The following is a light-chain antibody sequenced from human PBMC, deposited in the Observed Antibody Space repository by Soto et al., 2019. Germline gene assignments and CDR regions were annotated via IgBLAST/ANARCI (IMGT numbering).Light chain of an antibody. CDR1: NSDVALYNY. CDR2: DVT. CDR3: CSYAGSYSWV. V-gene: IGLV2-11*01. J-gene: IGLJ3*02. Sequence: QSALTQPPSVSGSPGQSVTISCTGTNSDVALYNYVSWYQQHPDKAPKLIIYDVTKRSSGVPERFFASKSGDTASLTISELQSHDEADYYCCSYAGSYSWVFGGGTKLTVL.